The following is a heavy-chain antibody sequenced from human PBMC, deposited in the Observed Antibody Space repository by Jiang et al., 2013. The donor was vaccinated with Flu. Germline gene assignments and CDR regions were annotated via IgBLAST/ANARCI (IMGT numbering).Heavy chain of an antibody. CDR3: ARTKHILTGYYRGSYYFDY. CDR2: ISDYNRNT. CDR1: GYTFTNYG. V-gene: IGHV1-18*01. J-gene: IGHJ4*02. D-gene: IGHD3-9*01. Sequence: GAEVKKPGASVKVSCKASGYTFTNYGISWVRQAPGQGLEWMGWISDYNRNTKYAQKLQGRVTVTTDTSTSTAYMELRNLRSDDTAVYFCARTKHILTGYYRGSYYFDYWGQGTLVTVSS.